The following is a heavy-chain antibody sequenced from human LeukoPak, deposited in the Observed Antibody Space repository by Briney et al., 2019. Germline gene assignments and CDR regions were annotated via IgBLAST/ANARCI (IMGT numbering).Heavy chain of an antibody. Sequence: SQTLSLTCTVSGGSISSGSYYWSWIRQPAGKGLEWIGRIYTSGSTNYNPSLKGRVTISVDTSKNQFSLKLSSVTAADTAVYYCARVGNGDYSYYYYMDVWGKGTTVTISS. V-gene: IGHV4-61*02. CDR1: GGSISSGSYY. J-gene: IGHJ6*03. CDR3: ARVGNGDYSYYYYMDV. CDR2: IYTSGST. D-gene: IGHD4-17*01.